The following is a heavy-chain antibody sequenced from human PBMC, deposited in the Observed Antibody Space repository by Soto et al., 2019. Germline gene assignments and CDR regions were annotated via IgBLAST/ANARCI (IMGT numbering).Heavy chain of an antibody. J-gene: IGHJ3*02. D-gene: IGHD3-22*01. CDR2: IDWDDDK. CDR3: ARSSTYYDSSALVPFDI. V-gene: IGHV2-70*01. Sequence: SGPTLVNPTQTLTLTCTFSGFSLSTSGMCVSWIRQPPGKALEWLALIDWDDDKYYSTSLKTRLTISKDTSKNQVVLTMTNMDPVDTATYYCARSSTYYDSSALVPFDIWGQGTMVTVSS. CDR1: GFSLSTSGMC.